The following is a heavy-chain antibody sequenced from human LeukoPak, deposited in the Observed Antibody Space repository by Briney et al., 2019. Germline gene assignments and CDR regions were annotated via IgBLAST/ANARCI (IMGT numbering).Heavy chain of an antibody. D-gene: IGHD6-13*01. J-gene: IGHJ3*02. CDR2: IYTSGST. V-gene: IGHV4-4*09. CDR3: ATVSSWLAFDI. CDR1: GGSISSYY. Sequence: SETLSLTCTVSGGSISSYYWSWIRQPPGKGLEWIGYIYTSGSTIYNPSLKSRVTISVDTSKNQFSLKLSSVTAADTAVYYCATVSSWLAFDIWGQGTMVTVSS.